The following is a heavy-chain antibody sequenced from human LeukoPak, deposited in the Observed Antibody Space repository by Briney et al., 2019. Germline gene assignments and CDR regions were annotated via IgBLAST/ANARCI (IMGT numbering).Heavy chain of an antibody. V-gene: IGHV4-31*03. CDR2: IYYSGST. D-gene: IGHD3-3*01. Sequence: PSETLSLTCTVSGGSISSGGYYWSWIRQHPGKGLEWIGYIYYSGSTYYNPSLKSRVTISVDTSKNQFSLKLSSVTAADTAVYYCAIYDFRSGPDVWGKGTTVTVSS. CDR3: AIYDFRSGPDV. J-gene: IGHJ6*04. CDR1: GGSISSGGYY.